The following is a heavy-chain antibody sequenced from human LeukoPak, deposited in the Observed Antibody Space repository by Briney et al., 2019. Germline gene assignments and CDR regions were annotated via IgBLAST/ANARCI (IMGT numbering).Heavy chain of an antibody. CDR1: GFTFSSYA. CDR2: ISWDGGST. D-gene: IGHD5-12*01. V-gene: IGHV3-43D*03. Sequence: PGGSLRLSCAASGFTFSSYAMYWVRQAPGKGLEWVSLISWDGGSTYYADSVKGRFTISRDNSKNSLYLQMNSLRAEDTALYYCAKAYSGYDYEGYYYMDVWGKGTTVTVSS. CDR3: AKAYSGYDYEGYYYMDV. J-gene: IGHJ6*03.